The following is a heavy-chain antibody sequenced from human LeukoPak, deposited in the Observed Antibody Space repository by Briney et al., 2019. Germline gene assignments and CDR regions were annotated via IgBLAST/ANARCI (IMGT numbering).Heavy chain of an antibody. J-gene: IGHJ5*02. D-gene: IGHD1-26*01. V-gene: IGHV4-39*01. CDR2: IYYSGST. CDR3: ARLSMGATTWFDP. Sequence: SETLSLTCTVSGGSISSSSYYWGWIRQPPGKGLEWIGSIYYSGSTYHNPSLKSRVTISVDTSKNQFSLKLSSVTAADTAVYYCARLSMGATTWFDPWGQGTLVTVSS. CDR1: GGSISSSSYY.